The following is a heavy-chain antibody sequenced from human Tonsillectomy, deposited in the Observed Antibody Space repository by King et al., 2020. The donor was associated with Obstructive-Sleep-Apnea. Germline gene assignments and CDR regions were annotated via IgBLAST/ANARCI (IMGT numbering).Heavy chain of an antibody. CDR1: GFTFDDYA. V-gene: IGHV3-9*01. CDR2: ISWNSGSI. Sequence: VQLVVSGGGLVQPGRSLRLSCAASGFTFDDYAMHWVRQAPGKGLEWVSGISWNSGSIGYADSVKGRFTISRDNAKNSLYLQMNSLRAEDTALYYCAKDIFLYYYGSGSYTPRMDVWGQGTTVTVSS. J-gene: IGHJ6*02. D-gene: IGHD3-10*01. CDR3: AKDIFLYYYGSGSYTPRMDV.